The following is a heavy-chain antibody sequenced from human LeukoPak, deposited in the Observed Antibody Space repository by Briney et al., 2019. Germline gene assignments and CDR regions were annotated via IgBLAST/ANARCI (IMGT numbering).Heavy chain of an antibody. J-gene: IGHJ4*02. CDR3: AKESGWTGGYYFDY. V-gene: IGHV3-30*18. CDR1: GFTFSSYG. Sequence: GGSLRLSYAASGFTFSSYGMHWVRQAPGKGLEWVAVISYDGSNKYYADSVKGRFTISRDNSKNTLYLQMNSLRAEDTAVYYCAKESGWTGGYYFDYWGQGTLVTVSS. CDR2: ISYDGSNK. D-gene: IGHD6-19*01.